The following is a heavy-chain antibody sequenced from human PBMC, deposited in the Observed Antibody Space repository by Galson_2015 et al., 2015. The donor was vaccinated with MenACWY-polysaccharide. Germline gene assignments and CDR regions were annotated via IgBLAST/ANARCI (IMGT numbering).Heavy chain of an antibody. J-gene: IGHJ4*02. CDR1: GFIFYNYA. CDR3: ATWITAHFDF. Sequence: SLRLSCAASGFIFYNYAMSWVRQAPGKGLEWVSTIDYKEGVRTHYADSVKGRFTISRDNSKNTVYLQIDSLRADDTAVYYCATWITAHFDFWGQGT. D-gene: IGHD2-2*03. CDR2: IDYKEGVRT. V-gene: IGHV3-23*01.